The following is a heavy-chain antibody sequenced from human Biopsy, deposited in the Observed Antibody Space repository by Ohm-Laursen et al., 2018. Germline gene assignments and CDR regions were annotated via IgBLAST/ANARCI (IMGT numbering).Heavy chain of an antibody. CDR2: ISSRSSDI. CDR3: ARGPSGVATIG. V-gene: IGHV3-21*01. CDR1: GFTFSPYS. D-gene: IGHD5-24*01. Sequence: SLRLSCSASGFTFSPYSMNWVRQAPGEGLEWVSSISSRSSDIYYADSVKGRFTISRDSSKNTLYLQMNSLRVEDTAVYYCARGPSGVATIGRGQGTLVTVSS. J-gene: IGHJ4*02.